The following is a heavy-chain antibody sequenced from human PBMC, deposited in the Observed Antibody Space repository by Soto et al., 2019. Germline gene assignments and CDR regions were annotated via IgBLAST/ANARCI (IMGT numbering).Heavy chain of an antibody. CDR1: GVTFSSET. J-gene: IGHJ2*01. CDR2: IIPIFGTA. D-gene: IGHD6-13*01. CDR3: ARGPPGSSSWYWYFDL. V-gene: IGHV1-69*01. Sequence: QVQLVQSGADVKKPGSSVKVSCQASGVTFSSETLGWVRQAPGQGLEWVGGIIPIFGTANYAQKFQGRVTITADESTSTAYVELSSLRSEDTAVYYCARGPPGSSSWYWYFDLWGRGTLVSVSS.